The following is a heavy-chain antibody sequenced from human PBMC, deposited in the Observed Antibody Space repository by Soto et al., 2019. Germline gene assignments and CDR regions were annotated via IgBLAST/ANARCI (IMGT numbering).Heavy chain of an antibody. Sequence: PGGSLRLSCAASGFTFSSYAMSWVRQAPGKGLEWVSAISGSGGSTYYADSVKGRFTISRDNSKNTLYLQMNSLRAEDTAVYYCAKSQYYYDSSGYYNYFDYWGQGTLVTVSS. J-gene: IGHJ4*02. CDR1: GFTFSSYA. V-gene: IGHV3-23*01. D-gene: IGHD3-22*01. CDR3: AKSQYYYDSSGYYNYFDY. CDR2: ISGSGGST.